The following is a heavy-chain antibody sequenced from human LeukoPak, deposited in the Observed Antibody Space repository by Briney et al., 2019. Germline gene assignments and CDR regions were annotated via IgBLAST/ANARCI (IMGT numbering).Heavy chain of an antibody. CDR3: ARGGGYYGSGGPRLRYYYGMDV. J-gene: IGHJ6*02. D-gene: IGHD3-10*01. CDR1: GGSFSSYY. Sequence: SETLSLTCAVYGGSFSSYYWSWIRQPPGKGLEWIWEINHNGRTNYNPSLKSRVTIPVETSKNHFFLKLSSVTAAYTAVFYCARGGGYYGSGGPRLRYYYGMDVWGQGTTVTVSS. V-gene: IGHV4-34*01. CDR2: INHNGRT.